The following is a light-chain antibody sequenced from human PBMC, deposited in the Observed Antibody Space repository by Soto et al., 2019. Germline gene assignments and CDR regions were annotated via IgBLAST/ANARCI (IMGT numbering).Light chain of an antibody. J-gene: IGKJ1*01. CDR1: QSVSSY. V-gene: IGKV3-11*01. CDR3: QQRNNWPWT. Sequence: TVLTQNTSTQRLSPGERATLSCRASQSVSSYLAWYQQKPGQAPRLLIYDASNRATGIPARLSGSGSETDFTLTISSLEPEDFAVYYCQQRNNWPWTFGQGTKVDIK. CDR2: DAS.